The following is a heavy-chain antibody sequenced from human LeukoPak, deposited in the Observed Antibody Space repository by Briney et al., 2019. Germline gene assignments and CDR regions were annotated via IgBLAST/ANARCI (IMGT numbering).Heavy chain of an antibody. CDR3: ARGSREMATIFDS. Sequence: KSAEPLSLTCGASGASFSSYYWSWVRQPAGKGLDWIGRTYTSGSTDYNPSIKTRVTMSVDTSKNQFSLKLGSVTAADTAVYFCARGSREMATIFDSWGQGTLVTVSS. D-gene: IGHD5-24*01. CDR2: TYTSGST. V-gene: IGHV4-4*07. CDR1: GASFSSYY. J-gene: IGHJ4*02.